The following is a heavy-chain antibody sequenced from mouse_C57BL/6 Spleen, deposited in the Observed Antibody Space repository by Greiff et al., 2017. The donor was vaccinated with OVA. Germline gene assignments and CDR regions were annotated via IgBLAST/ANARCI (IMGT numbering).Heavy chain of an antibody. CDR3: ARGGNYVGYFDV. J-gene: IGHJ1*03. D-gene: IGHD2-1*01. V-gene: IGHV1-39*01. CDR1: GYSFTDYN. CDR2: INPNYGTT. Sequence: VRLQQSGPELVKPGASVKISCKASGYSFTDYNMNWVKQSNGKSLEWIGVINPNYGTTSYNQKFKGKATLTVDQSSSAAYMQLNSLTSEDSAVYYCARGGNYVGYFDVWGTGTTVTVSS.